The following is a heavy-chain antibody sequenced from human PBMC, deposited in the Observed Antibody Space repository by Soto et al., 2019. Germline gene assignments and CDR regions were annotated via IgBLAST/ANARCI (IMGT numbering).Heavy chain of an antibody. D-gene: IGHD4-17*01. CDR2: ISSRSDFI. J-gene: IGHJ5*02. CDR3: ARDHGDLNWFDP. CDR1: GFTFSDYS. V-gene: IGHV3-21*06. Sequence: GGSLRLSCAASGFTFSDYSMNWVRQAPGKGLEWVSFISSRSDFIYYADSLEGRFTISRDNARNSLYLQMNSLRGEDTAVYYCARDHGDLNWFDPWGQGTLVTVSS.